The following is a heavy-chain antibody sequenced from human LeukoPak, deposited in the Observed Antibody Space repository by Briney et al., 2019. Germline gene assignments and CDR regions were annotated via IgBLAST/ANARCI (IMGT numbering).Heavy chain of an antibody. CDR2: INPNSGGT. CDR1: GYTFTDYY. CDR3: ATMGAKNFDN. V-gene: IGHV1-2*02. J-gene: IGHJ4*02. D-gene: IGHD1-26*01. Sequence: ASVKVSFTASGYTFTDYYIHWVRQAPGQGLEFLGWINPNSGGTNYVQKFQGRVTMTRDTSISTAYMELSSLRSDDTAVYYCATMGAKNFDNWGQGTLVTVSS.